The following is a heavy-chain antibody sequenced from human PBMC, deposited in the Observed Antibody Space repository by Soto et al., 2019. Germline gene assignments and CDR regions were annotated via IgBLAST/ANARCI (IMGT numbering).Heavy chain of an antibody. D-gene: IGHD3-16*02. Sequence: GASVKVSCKASGYTFTSYDINWVRQATGQGLEWMGWMNPNSGNTGYAQKFQGRVTMTRNTSISTAYMELSSLRSEDTAVYYCARDATYDYVWGSYRMDALDVWGQGTMVTVSS. CDR3: ARDATYDYVWGSYRMDALDV. V-gene: IGHV1-8*01. CDR2: MNPNSGNT. J-gene: IGHJ3*01. CDR1: GYTFTSYD.